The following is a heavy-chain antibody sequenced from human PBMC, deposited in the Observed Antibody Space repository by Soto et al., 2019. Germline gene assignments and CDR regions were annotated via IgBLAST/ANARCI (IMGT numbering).Heavy chain of an antibody. V-gene: IGHV1-18*01. J-gene: IGHJ5*01. CDR1: GYTFTSYG. D-gene: IGHD2-8*01. CDR3: ARVVMVYAIRTVGWFDS. CDR2: ISAYNGNT. Sequence: GASVKVSCKASGYTFTSYGISWVRQAPGQGLEWMGWISAYNGNTNYAQKLQGRVTMTTDTSTSTAYMELRSLRSDDTAVYYCARVVMVYAIRTVGWFDSWGQGTLVTVSS.